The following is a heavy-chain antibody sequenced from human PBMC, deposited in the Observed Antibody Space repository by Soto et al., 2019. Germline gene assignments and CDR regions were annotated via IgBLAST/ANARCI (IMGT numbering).Heavy chain of an antibody. CDR1: GFTFSDYY. Sequence: QVQLVESGGGLVKPGGSLRLSCAASGFTFSDYYMSWIRQAPGKGLEWVSYISSSSSYTNYADSVKGRFTIFRDNAKNSLYLQMNSLRAEDTAVYYCARAVECGGDCYGRHYYYGMDVWGQGTTVTVSS. D-gene: IGHD2-21*02. CDR2: ISSSSSYT. J-gene: IGHJ6*02. V-gene: IGHV3-11*06. CDR3: ARAVECGGDCYGRHYYYGMDV.